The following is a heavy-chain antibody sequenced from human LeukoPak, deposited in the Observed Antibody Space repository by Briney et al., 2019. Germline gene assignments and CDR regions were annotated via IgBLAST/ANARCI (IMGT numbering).Heavy chain of an antibody. Sequence: GASVKVSCKASGYTFTSYYMHWVRQAPGQGLEWMGGIIPIFGTANYAQKFQGRVTITADESTSTAYMELSSLRSEDTAVYYCARTQEPIYDYVWGSYRYPFDCWGQGTLVTVSS. CDR1: GYTFTSYY. J-gene: IGHJ4*02. CDR2: IIPIFGTA. D-gene: IGHD3-16*02. V-gene: IGHV1-69*13. CDR3: ARTQEPIYDYVWGSYRYPFDC.